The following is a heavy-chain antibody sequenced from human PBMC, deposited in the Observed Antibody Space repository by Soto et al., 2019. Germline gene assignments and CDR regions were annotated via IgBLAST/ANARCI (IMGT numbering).Heavy chain of an antibody. Sequence: SETLSLTCTVSGGSISSSSYYWGWIRQPPGKGLEWIGSIYYSGSTYYNPSLKSRVTISVDTSKNQFSLKLSSVTAADTAVYYCARVPYYYDSSGYYYGRLGYYYYGMDVWVQGTTVSVCS. J-gene: IGHJ6*02. V-gene: IGHV4-39*01. CDR3: ARVPYYYDSSGYYYGRLGYYYYGMDV. CDR2: IYYSGST. CDR1: GGSISSSSYY. D-gene: IGHD3-22*01.